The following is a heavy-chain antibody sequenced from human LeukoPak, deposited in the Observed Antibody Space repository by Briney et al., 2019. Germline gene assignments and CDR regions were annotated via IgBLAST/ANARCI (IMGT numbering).Heavy chain of an antibody. V-gene: IGHV3-20*04. J-gene: IGHJ4*02. CDR1: GFTFDDYA. Sequence: GGSLRLSCAASGFTFDDYAMSWVRQAPGKGLEWVSGINWNGGSTGYADSVKGRFTISRDNSKNTLYLQMNSLRAEDTAVFYCAKGQVWLRGYFDYWGQGTLVTVSS. D-gene: IGHD5-18*01. CDR2: INWNGGST. CDR3: AKGQVWLRGYFDY.